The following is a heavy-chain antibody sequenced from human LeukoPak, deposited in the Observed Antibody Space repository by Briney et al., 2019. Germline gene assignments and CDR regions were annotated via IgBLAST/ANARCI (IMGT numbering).Heavy chain of an antibody. V-gene: IGHV3-23*01. Sequence: GGSLRLSCAASGFTFSSYAMSWVRQAPGKGLEWVSAISGSGGITYYADSVKGRFTISRDNSKNTLYLQMNSLRAEDTAVYYCAKDQLYNWNDELWFDPWGQGTLVTVSS. J-gene: IGHJ5*02. CDR2: ISGSGGIT. CDR3: AKDQLYNWNDELWFDP. CDR1: GFTFSSYA. D-gene: IGHD1-1*01.